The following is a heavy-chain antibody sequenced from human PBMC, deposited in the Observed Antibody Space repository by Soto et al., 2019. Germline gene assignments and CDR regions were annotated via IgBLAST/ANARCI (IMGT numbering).Heavy chain of an antibody. CDR1: GYTFTGYY. V-gene: IGHV1-2*04. CDR3: ARDDSFFDILTGYWGGMDF. D-gene: IGHD3-9*01. J-gene: IGHJ6*02. CDR2: INPNSGGT. Sequence: ASVKVSCKASGYTFTGYYMHWVRQAPGQGLEWMGWINPNSGGTNYAQKFQGWVTMTRDTSISTAYMELSRLRSDDTAVYYCARDDSFFDILTGYWGGMDFWARGTTDPVSS.